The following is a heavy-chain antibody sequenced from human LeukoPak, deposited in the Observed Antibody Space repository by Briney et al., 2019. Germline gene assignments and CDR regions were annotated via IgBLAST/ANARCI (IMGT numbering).Heavy chain of an antibody. J-gene: IGHJ6*03. D-gene: IGHD2/OR15-2a*01. CDR1: GFTFDDYA. CDR3: AKDAYGGATFFYYMDV. CDR2: ISWNSGNI. V-gene: IGHV3-9*01. Sequence: GGSLRLSCAGSGFTFDDYAMHWVRHTPGKGLEWVSGISWNSGNIAYADFVGGRFTISRDNAKNSLSLQMNSLSDEDTAVYYCAKDAYGGATFFYYMDVWGKGTTVTVSS.